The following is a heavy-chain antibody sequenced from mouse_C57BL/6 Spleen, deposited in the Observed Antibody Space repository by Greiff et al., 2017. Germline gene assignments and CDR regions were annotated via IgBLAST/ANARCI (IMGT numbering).Heavy chain of an antibody. CDR2: IDPSDSET. V-gene: IGHV1-52*01. J-gene: IGHJ4*01. CDR1: GYTFTSYW. CDR3: ARWDYDYDGAMDY. Sequence: QVQLKQPGAELVRPGSSVKLSCKASGYTFTSYWMHWVKQRPIQGLEWIGNIDPSDSETHYNQKFKDKATLTVDKSSSTAYMQLSSLTSEDSAVYYCARWDYDYDGAMDYWGQGTSVTVSS. D-gene: IGHD2-4*01.